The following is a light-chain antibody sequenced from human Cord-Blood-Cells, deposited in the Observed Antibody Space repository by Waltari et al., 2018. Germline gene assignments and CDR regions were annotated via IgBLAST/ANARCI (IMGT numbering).Light chain of an antibody. CDR3: QVWDSSSDHLYV. V-gene: IGLV3-21*03. CDR1: NIGSKS. Sequence: SYVLTQPPSVSVAPGKTARITCGGNNIGSKSGHWYQQKQGQAPVLVVYDDGDRPSGIPERFSGSNSGNTATLTISRVEAADEADYYCQVWDSSSDHLYVFGTGTKVTVL. CDR2: DDG. J-gene: IGLJ1*01.